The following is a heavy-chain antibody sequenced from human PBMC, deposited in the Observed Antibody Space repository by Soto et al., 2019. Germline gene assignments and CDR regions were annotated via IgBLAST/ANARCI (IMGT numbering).Heavy chain of an antibody. CDR2: INPSGGST. CDR1: GYTFTGYY. Sequence: ASVKVSCKASGYTFTGYYIHWVRQAPGQGLEWIGRINPSGGSTSYAQKFQGRVTMTRDTSTSTVYMELSSLRSEDTAVYYCARGPRYSYGYKSNNWFDPWGQGTLVTVSS. D-gene: IGHD5-18*01. V-gene: IGHV1-46*01. J-gene: IGHJ5*02. CDR3: ARGPRYSYGYKSNNWFDP.